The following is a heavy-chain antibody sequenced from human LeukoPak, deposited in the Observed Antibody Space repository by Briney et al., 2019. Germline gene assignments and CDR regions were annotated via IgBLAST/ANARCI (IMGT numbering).Heavy chain of an antibody. J-gene: IGHJ5*02. D-gene: IGHD6-6*01. V-gene: IGHV1-2*02. CDR1: GYTFTGYY. CDR2: INPNSGGT. Sequence: ASVKVSCKASGYTFTGYYMHWVRQAPGQGLEWMGLINPNSGGTKFGRKFQGRVTMTTDTSITTAYMELSRLSSDDTAVYYCARGWQINSSGGFVDPWGQGTLVTVSS. CDR3: ARGWQINSSGGFVDP.